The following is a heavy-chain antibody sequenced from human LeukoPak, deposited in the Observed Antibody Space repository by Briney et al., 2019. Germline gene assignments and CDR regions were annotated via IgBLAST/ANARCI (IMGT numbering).Heavy chain of an antibody. CDR1: GGSIRSGTDY. V-gene: IGHV4-30-4*08. D-gene: IGHD6-6*01. CDR3: ARLIAAQTYYFDY. CDR2: IYYSGST. J-gene: IGHJ4*02. Sequence: SETLSLTCTVSGGSIRSGTDYWSWIRQPAGKGLEWIGYIYYSGSTYYNPSLKSRVTISVDTSKNQFSLKLSSVTAADTAVYYCARLIAAQTYYFDYWGQGTLVTVSS.